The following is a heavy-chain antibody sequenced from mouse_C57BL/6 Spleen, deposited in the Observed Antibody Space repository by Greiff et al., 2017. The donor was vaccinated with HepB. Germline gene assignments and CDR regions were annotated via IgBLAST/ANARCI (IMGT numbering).Heavy chain of an antibody. V-gene: IGHV1-82*01. CDR1: GYAFSSSW. CDR2: IYPGDGDT. J-gene: IGHJ3*01. CDR3: ARKDVLSY. Sequence: VQLQQSGPELVKPGASVKISCKASGYAFSSSWMNWVKQRPGKGLEWIGRIYPGDGDTNYNGTFKGKATLTADKSSSTAYMQLSSLTSEDSAVYLCARKDVLSYWGQGTRVTVSA.